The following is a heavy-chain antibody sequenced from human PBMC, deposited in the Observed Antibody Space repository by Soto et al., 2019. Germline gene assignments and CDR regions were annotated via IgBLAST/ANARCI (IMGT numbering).Heavy chain of an antibody. D-gene: IGHD3-22*01. CDR2: IIPIFGTA. V-gene: IGHV1-69*13. CDR3: ARGYYDSSGYYKTPVSHYYYYGMDV. Sequence: RASVKVSCKASGGTFSSYAISWVRQAPGQGLEWMGGIIPIFGTANYAQKFQGRVTITADESTSTAYMELSSLRSEDTAVYYCARGYYDSSGYYKTPVSHYYYYGMDVWGQGTTVTVSS. J-gene: IGHJ6*02. CDR1: GGTFSSYA.